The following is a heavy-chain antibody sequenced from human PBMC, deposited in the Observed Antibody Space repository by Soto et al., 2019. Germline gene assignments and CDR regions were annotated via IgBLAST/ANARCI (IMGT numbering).Heavy chain of an antibody. CDR2: ISYDGSNK. D-gene: IGHD5-12*01. Sequence: GGSLRLSCAASGFTFSSYAMHWVRQAPGKGLEWVAVISYDGSNKYYADSVKGRFTISRDNSKNTLYLQMNSLRAEDTAVYYCARDNDEDIVATTRYSSSWCLDYWGQGTLVTVSS. CDR1: GFTFSSYA. CDR3: ARDNDEDIVATTRYSSSWCLDY. V-gene: IGHV3-30-3*01. J-gene: IGHJ4*02.